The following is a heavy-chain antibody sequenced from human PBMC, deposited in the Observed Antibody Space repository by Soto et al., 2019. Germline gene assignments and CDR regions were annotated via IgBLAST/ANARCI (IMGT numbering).Heavy chain of an antibody. Sequence: GGSLRLSCAASGFTFSNHAMSWVRQAPGKGLEWVSTITASGGTTYYADSVKGRFTISRGNSKNTLYLQMNSLRAEDTAVYYCAKGQWLLLQWSVAFDIWGQGTMVPVSS. J-gene: IGHJ3*02. CDR1: GFTFSNHA. D-gene: IGHD3-22*01. CDR3: AKGQWLLLQWSVAFDI. CDR2: ITASGGTT. V-gene: IGHV3-23*01.